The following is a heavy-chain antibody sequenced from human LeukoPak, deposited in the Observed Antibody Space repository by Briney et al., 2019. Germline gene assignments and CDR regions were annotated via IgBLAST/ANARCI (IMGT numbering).Heavy chain of an antibody. J-gene: IGHJ5*02. CDR3: AMKVVRGNWFDP. Sequence: SVKVSCKASGGTFSSYAISWVRQAPGQGLEWMGGIIPIFGTANYAQKFQGRVTITADESTSTAYMELSRLRSEATAVYYCAMKVVRGNWFDPWGQGTLVTVSS. V-gene: IGHV1-69*01. CDR1: GGTFSSYA. CDR2: IIPIFGTA. D-gene: IGHD3-10*01.